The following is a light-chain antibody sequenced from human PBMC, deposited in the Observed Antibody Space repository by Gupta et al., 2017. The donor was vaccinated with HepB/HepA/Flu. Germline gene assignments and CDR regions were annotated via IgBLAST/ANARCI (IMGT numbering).Light chain of an antibody. CDR1: DNIMTY. J-gene: IGKJ4*01. V-gene: IGKV1-39*01. CDR2: AAS. CDR3: QHTVCVPLA. Sequence: DIQMTTSPPSMSASVGDRVTSTCRASDNIMTYLNWYQHKPGEAPKLMFDAASSVQTVAHTLISSRGAGTHFLLTSTSLQPHDVATYYWQHTVCVPLAFGGGTKVDI.